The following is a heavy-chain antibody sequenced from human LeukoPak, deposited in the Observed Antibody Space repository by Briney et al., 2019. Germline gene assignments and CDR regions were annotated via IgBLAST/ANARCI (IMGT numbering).Heavy chain of an antibody. Sequence: GGSLRLSCAASGFTFSSYAMSWVRQAPGKGLEWVSAISGSGGSTYYADSVKGRFTISRDNSKNTLYLQMNSLRAEGTAVYYCANRDIVVVVAATQDYWGQGTLVTVSS. CDR1: GFTFSSYA. V-gene: IGHV3-23*01. CDR2: ISGSGGST. J-gene: IGHJ4*02. CDR3: ANRDIVVVVAATQDY. D-gene: IGHD2-15*01.